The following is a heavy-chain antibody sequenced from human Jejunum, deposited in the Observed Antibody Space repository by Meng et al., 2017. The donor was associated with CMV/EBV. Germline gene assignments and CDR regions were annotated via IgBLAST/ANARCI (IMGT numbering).Heavy chain of an antibody. CDR3: ARGYSSGWNYFHY. Sequence: LQEDGPGLVRPSQTLALTCTASGASISSGDFCWSWIRQPPGKGLEYIGYIDNRGSTYYNPSLKSRVTMSMDTSKNQFSLKLTSVTAADTAVYYCARGYSSGWNYFHYWGQGTLVTVSS. CDR2: IDNRGST. J-gene: IGHJ4*02. D-gene: IGHD6-19*01. V-gene: IGHV4-30-4*01. CDR1: GASISSGDFC.